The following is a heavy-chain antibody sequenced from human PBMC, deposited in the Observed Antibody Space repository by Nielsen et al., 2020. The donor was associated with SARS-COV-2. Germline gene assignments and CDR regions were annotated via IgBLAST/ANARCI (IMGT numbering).Heavy chain of an antibody. CDR3: ARGGSIAFDP. J-gene: IGHJ5*02. V-gene: IGHV1-8*01. D-gene: IGHD6-6*01. Sequence: ASVKVSCKASGYTFTNNYMHWVRQATGQGLEWMGWMNANSGNIGYAQKFQGRVTMTRNTSISTAYMELSSLRSEDTAVYYCARGGSIAFDPWGQGTLVTVSS. CDR2: MNANSGNI. CDR1: GYTFTNNY.